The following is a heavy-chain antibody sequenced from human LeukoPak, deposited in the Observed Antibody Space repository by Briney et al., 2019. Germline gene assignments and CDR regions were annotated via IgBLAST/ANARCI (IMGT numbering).Heavy chain of an antibody. D-gene: IGHD3-10*01. CDR1: SDSIFSSNW. CDR2: IFHSGST. V-gene: IGHV4-4*02. J-gene: IGHJ5*02. Sequence: PSETLSLTCAVSSDSIFSSNWWSWVRQPPGRGLEWIGQIFHSGSTSYSPSLKSRVTISMDKSKNQFSLKLTSVTAADTAVYYCARTGLSYGSGSKTINWFAPWGQGTLVTVSS. CDR3: ARTGLSYGSGSKTINWFAP.